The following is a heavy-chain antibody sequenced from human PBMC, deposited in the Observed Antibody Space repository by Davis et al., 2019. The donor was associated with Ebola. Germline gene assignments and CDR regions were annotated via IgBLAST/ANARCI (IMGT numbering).Heavy chain of an antibody. CDR2: VSYDGRNK. CDR1: GFTFSTEG. CDR3: AKIAVTTVTTDEDY. Sequence: GESLKISCAASGFTFSTEGMHWVRQAPGKGLEWLAVVSYDGRNKYYADSVKGRFTISRDNSKNTVSLQMSSLRPEDTAVYYCAKIAVTTVTTDEDYWGQGTLVTVSS. D-gene: IGHD4-17*01. V-gene: IGHV3-30*18. J-gene: IGHJ4*02.